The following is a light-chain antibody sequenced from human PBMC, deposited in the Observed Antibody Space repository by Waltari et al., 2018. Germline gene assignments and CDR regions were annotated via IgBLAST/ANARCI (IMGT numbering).Light chain of an antibody. J-gene: IGLJ3*02. CDR3: ATWDDGLSGVV. V-gene: IGLV1-44*01. CDR1: SSNIGSNT. CDR2: LNN. Sequence: QSVLTQPPSASGTPGPRVTISCSGSSSNIGSNTVTWYQHLPGTAPKLLIYLNNRRPSGVPDRFSGSKSGTSASLAISGLQSEDEALYYCATWDDGLSGVVFGGGTKVTVL.